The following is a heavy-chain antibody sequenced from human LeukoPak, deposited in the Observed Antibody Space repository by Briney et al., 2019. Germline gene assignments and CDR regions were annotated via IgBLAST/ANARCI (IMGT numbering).Heavy chain of an antibody. CDR1: GGSFSGYY. J-gene: IGHJ4*02. D-gene: IGHD2-15*01. V-gene: IGHV4-34*01. CDR2: INHSGST. CDR3: ARVPVAATSPYFDY. Sequence: SETLSLTCAVYGGSFSGYYWSWIRQPPGKGLEWIGEINHSGSTNYNPSLKSRVTISVDTSKNQFSLKLSSVTAADTAVYYCARVPVAATSPYFDYWGQGTLVTVSS.